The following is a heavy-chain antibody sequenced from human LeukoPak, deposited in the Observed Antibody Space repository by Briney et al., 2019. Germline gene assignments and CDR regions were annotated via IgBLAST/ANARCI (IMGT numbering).Heavy chain of an antibody. V-gene: IGHV3-7*01. J-gene: IGHJ4*02. CDR2: IKEDGSEK. CDR3: AREEYYYDLGY. Sequence: PGGSLRLSCAASGFIFTDYWMYWVRQAPGRGLAWVANIKEDGSEKNYVDSVKGRFTISRDNAKNSLYLQMNSLRAEDTAVYYCAREEYYYDLGYWGQGTLVTVSS. CDR1: GFIFTDYW. D-gene: IGHD3-22*01.